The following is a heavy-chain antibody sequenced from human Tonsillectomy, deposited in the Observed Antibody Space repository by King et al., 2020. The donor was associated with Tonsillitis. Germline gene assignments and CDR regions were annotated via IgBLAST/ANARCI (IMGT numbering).Heavy chain of an antibody. J-gene: IGHJ6*03. CDR2: ISSSSSTI. CDR3: AREHDNWNNGDYYYYMDV. Sequence: VQLVESGGGLVQPGVSLRLSCAASGFTFSSYSMNWVRQAPGKGLEWVSYISSSSSTIYYADSVKGRFTISRDNAKNSLYLQMNSLRAEDTAVYYCAREHDNWNNGDYYYYMDVWGKGTTVTVSS. CDR1: GFTFSSYS. D-gene: IGHD1/OR15-1a*01. V-gene: IGHV3-48*01.